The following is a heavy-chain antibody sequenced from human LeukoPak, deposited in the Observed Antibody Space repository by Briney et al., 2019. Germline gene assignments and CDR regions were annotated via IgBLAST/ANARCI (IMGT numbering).Heavy chain of an antibody. Sequence: GGSLRLSCAASGFTFSSYDMHWVRQATGKGLEWVSAIGTAGDTYYPGSVKGRFTISRENAKNSLYLQMNSLRAGDTAVYYCARVSVTANGMNVWGQGTTVTVSS. J-gene: IGHJ6*02. CDR1: GFTFSSYD. CDR2: IGTAGDT. V-gene: IGHV3-13*01. D-gene: IGHD2-21*02. CDR3: ARVSVTANGMNV.